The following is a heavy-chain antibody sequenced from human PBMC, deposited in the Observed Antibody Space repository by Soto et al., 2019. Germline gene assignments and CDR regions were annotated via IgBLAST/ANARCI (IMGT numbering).Heavy chain of an antibody. CDR3: AFSTMVRGEPYNWFYP. V-gene: IGHV1-18*01. D-gene: IGHD3-10*01. CDR1: GYTFTSYG. J-gene: IGHJ5*02. CDR2: ISAYNGNT. Sequence: QVQLVQSGDEVKKPGASVKVSCKASGYTFTSYGISWVRQAPGQGLEWMGWISAYNGNTNYAQKLQGRVTMTTDTPTSTAYMELRSLRSDDTPVYYCAFSTMVRGEPYNWFYPWGQGTLVNVSS.